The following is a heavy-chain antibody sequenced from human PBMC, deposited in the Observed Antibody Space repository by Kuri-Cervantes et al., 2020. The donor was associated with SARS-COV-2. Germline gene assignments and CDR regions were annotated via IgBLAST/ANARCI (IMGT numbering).Heavy chain of an antibody. CDR2: ISYDGSNK. CDR1: GFTFSSYA. D-gene: IGHD3-3*01. J-gene: IGHJ6*02. CDR3: ARVWRGELYYYHGMDV. V-gene: IGHV3-30-3*01. Sequence: GGSLRLSCAASGFTFSSYAMHWVRQAPGKGLEWVAVISYDGSNKYYADSVKGRFTISRDNSKNTLYLQMNSLRAEDTAVYYCARVWRGELYYYHGMDVWGQGTTVTVSS.